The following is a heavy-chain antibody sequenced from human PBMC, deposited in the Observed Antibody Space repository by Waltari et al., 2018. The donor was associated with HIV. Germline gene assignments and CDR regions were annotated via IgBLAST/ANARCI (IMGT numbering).Heavy chain of an antibody. V-gene: IGHV5-51*01. Sequence: QLVQSGGEVKQTGESLKISCRVSGFHFSTYWSAWGRRMPGKGLEWMGMIWPSDSDTKYSPSFQGHFTISADRSISTAYLQWSSLRASDTAMYYCASPKGGWLFAFDVWGQGTMVTVSS. CDR2: IWPSDSDT. CDR3: ASPKGGWLFAFDV. CDR1: GFHFSTYW. D-gene: IGHD3-16*01. J-gene: IGHJ3*01.